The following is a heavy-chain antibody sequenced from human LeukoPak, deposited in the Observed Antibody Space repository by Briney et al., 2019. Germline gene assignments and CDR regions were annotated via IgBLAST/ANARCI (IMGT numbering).Heavy chain of an antibody. V-gene: IGHV3-23*01. D-gene: IGHD6-19*01. CDR3: AKLIAVEDAFDI. CDR1: GFTFSSYG. J-gene: IGHJ3*02. CDR2: ISGSGGST. Sequence: RGSLRLSCAASGFTFSSYGMSWVRQAPGKGLEWVSAISGSGGSTYYADSVKGRFTISRDNSKNTLYLQMNSLRAEDTAVYYCAKLIAVEDAFDIWGQGTMVTVSS.